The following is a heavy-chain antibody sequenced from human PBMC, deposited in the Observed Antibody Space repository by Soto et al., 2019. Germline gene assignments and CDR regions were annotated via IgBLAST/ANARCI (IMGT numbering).Heavy chain of an antibody. V-gene: IGHV4-31*03. D-gene: IGHD5-18*01. CDR2: ITYGGSI. Sequence: LSLTFTVSGASITNDDFFWSWVRQHPDKGLEWLAYITYGGSIYYNPSLRSRLSVSIDKSKSQFSLNVRSVTAADTAVYFCAKMERTQLWLLVQNWGQGLPVTVSS. J-gene: IGHJ4*02. CDR3: AKMERTQLWLLVQN. CDR1: GASITNDDFF.